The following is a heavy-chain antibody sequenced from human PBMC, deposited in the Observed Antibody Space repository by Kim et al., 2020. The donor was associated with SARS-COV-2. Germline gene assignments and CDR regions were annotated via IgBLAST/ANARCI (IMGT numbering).Heavy chain of an antibody. CDR2: IKSKTDGGTI. Sequence: GGSLRLSCAASGLRFSNAWMSWVRQAPGKGLEWIGRIKSKTDGGTIHYIAPVEGRFTISRDDSKNTLYLQMNSLKTEDTAVYYCTTGTRPYWGQGTLVTVSS. CDR3: TTGTRPY. D-gene: IGHD3-10*01. J-gene: IGHJ4*02. V-gene: IGHV3-15*01. CDR1: GLRFSNAW.